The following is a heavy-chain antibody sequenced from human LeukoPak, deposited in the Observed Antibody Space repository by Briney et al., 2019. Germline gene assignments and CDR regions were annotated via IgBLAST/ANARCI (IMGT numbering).Heavy chain of an antibody. CDR2: ISSSSYT. CDR3: ARDTKAYYGSGSYFDY. D-gene: IGHD3-10*01. CDR1: GFTFSDYY. V-gene: IGHV3-11*05. J-gene: IGHJ4*02. Sequence: GGSLRLSCAASGFTFSDYYMSWIRQAPGKGLEWVSYISSSSYTNYADSVKGRFTISRDNAKNSLYLQMNSLRAEDTAVYYCARDTKAYYGSGSYFDYWGQGTLVTVSS.